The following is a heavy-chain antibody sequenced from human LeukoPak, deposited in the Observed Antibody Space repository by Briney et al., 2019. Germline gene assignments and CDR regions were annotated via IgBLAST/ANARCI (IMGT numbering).Heavy chain of an antibody. CDR3: ARSIAVAGTGFDWFDP. V-gene: IGHV1-2*02. J-gene: IGHJ5*02. D-gene: IGHD6-19*01. Sequence: ASLKVSCKASGYTFTGYYMHWVRQAPGQGLEWMGWINPNSGGTNYAQKFQGRVTMTRDTSISTAYMELSRLRSDDTAVYYCARSIAVAGTGFDWFDPWGQGTLVTVSS. CDR2: INPNSGGT. CDR1: GYTFTGYY.